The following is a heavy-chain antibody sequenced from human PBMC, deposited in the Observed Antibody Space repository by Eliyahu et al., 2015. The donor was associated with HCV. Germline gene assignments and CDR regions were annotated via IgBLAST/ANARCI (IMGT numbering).Heavy chain of an antibody. V-gene: IGHV3-7*04. D-gene: IGHD6-25*01. CDR1: GFTYTHXW. J-gene: IGHJ5*02. CDR3: ARVGGAGVAAPGDWFDP. Sequence: EVQLVESGGGMVQPGGSLRLSCAASGFTYTHXWMTWVRQAPGMGLEWVANIKQDGSAKYYVDSVKGRFTISRDNAKKILYLQMSSLRVEDTAVYYCARVGGAGVAAPGDWFDPWGQGTQVTVSS. CDR2: IKQDGSAK.